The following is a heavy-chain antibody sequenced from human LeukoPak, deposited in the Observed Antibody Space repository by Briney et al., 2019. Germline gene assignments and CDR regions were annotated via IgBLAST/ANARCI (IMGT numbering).Heavy chain of an antibody. Sequence: ASVKVSCKASGYTFTGYYMHWVRQAPGRGLEWMGWINPNSGGTNYARKFQGRVTMTRDTSISTAYMELSRLRSDDTAVYYCARAPPFGDLDYWGQGTLVAVSS. CDR2: INPNSGGT. D-gene: IGHD3-16*01. CDR3: ARAPPFGDLDY. J-gene: IGHJ4*02. V-gene: IGHV1-2*02. CDR1: GYTFTGYY.